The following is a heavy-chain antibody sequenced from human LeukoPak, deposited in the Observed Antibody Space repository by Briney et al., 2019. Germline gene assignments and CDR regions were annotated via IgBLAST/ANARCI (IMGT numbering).Heavy chain of an antibody. J-gene: IGHJ4*02. CDR2: VSYDGSNK. Sequence: GGSLRLSCAPSGIIFNNFAFHWVRQPPGKGLEWVAAVSYDGSNKYYADSVRGRLTISRDNSKNTLYLQMNSLRAEDTAVYYCARAGRADGDYHYFDYWGQGTLVTVSS. CDR3: ARAGRADGDYHYFDY. CDR1: GIIFNNFA. D-gene: IGHD4-17*01. V-gene: IGHV3-30-3*01.